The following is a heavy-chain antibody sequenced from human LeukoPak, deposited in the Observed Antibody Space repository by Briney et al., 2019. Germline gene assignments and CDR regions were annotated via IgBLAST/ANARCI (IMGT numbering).Heavy chain of an antibody. CDR1: GGTFSSYA. V-gene: IGHV1-69*13. Sequence: SVKVSCKASGGTFSSYAISWVRQAPGQGLEWMGGIIPIFGTANYAQKYQGRVTITADESTSTAYMELSSLRSEDTAVYYCARGARLHRIYYFDYWGQGTLVTVSS. J-gene: IGHJ4*02. D-gene: IGHD4-11*01. CDR3: ARGARLHRIYYFDY. CDR2: IIPIFGTA.